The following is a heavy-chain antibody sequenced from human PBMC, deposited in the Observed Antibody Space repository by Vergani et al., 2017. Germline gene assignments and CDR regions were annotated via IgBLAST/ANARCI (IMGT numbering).Heavy chain of an antibody. V-gene: IGHV3-9*01. CDR1: GFTFDDYA. J-gene: IGHJ2*01. D-gene: IGHD6-13*01. Sequence: EVQLVESGGGLVQPGRSLRLSYAASGFTFDDYAMHWVRQAPGKGLEWVAGINWNSDSIAYADSVKGRFTISRDNAKNSLYLQMNSLRAEDTALYYCVKDIAASGNYWYFDVWGRGTLVTVSS. CDR3: VKDIAASGNYWYFDV. CDR2: INWNSDSI.